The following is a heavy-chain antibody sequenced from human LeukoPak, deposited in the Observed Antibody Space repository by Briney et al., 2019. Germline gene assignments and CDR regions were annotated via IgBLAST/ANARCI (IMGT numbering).Heavy chain of an antibody. D-gene: IGHD5-12*01. J-gene: IGHJ4*02. CDR3: ARDHGYDFDY. Sequence: PGGSLRLSCVASGFTFSYYSMNWVRQAPGKGLEWVSYINSISGEIWYADSVKGRFTISRDDARNSLYLQMNSLRDEDTAVYYCARDHGYDFDYWGQGTLVTVSS. V-gene: IGHV3-48*02. CDR1: GFTFSYYS. CDR2: INSISGEI.